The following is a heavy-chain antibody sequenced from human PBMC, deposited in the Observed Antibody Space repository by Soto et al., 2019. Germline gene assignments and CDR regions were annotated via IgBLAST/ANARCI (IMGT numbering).Heavy chain of an antibody. CDR3: ARDRTSYYGACVFYYTGMAV. V-gene: IGHV3-21*01. Sequence: EVQMVESGGGLVKPGGSLRLSCAASGFTFSSYSMNWVRQAPGKGLEWVSSISSSGSSKYYADSVKGRFTISRDNAKNSRYLQMNSLRAEDTAVYYCARDRTSYYGACVFYYTGMAVWGQVTTVTVSS. D-gene: IGHD2-2*01. CDR1: GFTFSSYS. CDR2: ISSSGSSK. J-gene: IGHJ6*02.